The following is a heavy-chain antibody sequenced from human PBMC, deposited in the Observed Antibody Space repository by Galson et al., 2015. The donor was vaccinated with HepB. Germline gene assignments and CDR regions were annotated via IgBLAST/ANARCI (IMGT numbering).Heavy chain of an antibody. CDR2: TKQDGSEK. CDR3: ARDGGHYYDSSGYWGY. Sequence: SLRLSCAASGFTFSSYSMSWVRQAPGKGLEWVANTKQDGSEKYYVDSVKGRFTISRDNAKNSLYLQMNSLRAEDTAVYYCARDGGHYYDSSGYWGYWGQGTLVTVSS. J-gene: IGHJ4*02. D-gene: IGHD3-22*01. CDR1: GFTFSSYS. V-gene: IGHV3-7*03.